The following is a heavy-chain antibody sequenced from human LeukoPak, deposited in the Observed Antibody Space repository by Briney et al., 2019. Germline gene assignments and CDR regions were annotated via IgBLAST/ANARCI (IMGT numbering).Heavy chain of an antibody. D-gene: IGHD3-22*01. CDR3: ARQYYDSTGYYYFDY. CDR1: GDSITGSSYY. CDR2: MYYSGST. J-gene: IGHJ4*02. Sequence: SETLSLTCTVSGDSITGSSYYWGWIRQPPGKGLEWIGSMYYSGSTYSNPTLKSRVTISADTSKNQFSLKLKSVTAADTAVYYCARQYYDSTGYYYFDYWGQGTLVTVSS. V-gene: IGHV4-39*01.